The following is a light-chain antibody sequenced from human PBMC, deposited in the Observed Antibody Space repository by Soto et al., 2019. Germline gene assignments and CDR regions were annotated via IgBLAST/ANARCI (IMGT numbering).Light chain of an antibody. CDR1: SSNIGSNT. J-gene: IGLJ2*01. CDR3: AVWDDSLNGVV. Sequence: QSVLTQPPSASGTPGQRVTISCSGSSSNIGSNTVNWYQQLPGTAPKLFIYSNNQRPSGVPDRFSGSKSGTSASLAISGLQSEDEADDYCAVWDDSLNGVVFGGGTKLTVL. V-gene: IGLV1-44*01. CDR2: SNN.